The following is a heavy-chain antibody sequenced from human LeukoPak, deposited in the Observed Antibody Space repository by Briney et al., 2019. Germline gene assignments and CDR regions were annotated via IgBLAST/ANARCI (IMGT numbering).Heavy chain of an antibody. V-gene: IGHV1-8*03. CDR1: GYTFTSYD. CDR3: ARVGLYYCDSSGYYYPL. CDR2: MNPNSGNT. Sequence: GASVKVSCKASGYTFTSYDINWVRQATGQGLEWMGWMNPNSGNTGYAQKFQGRVTITRNTSISTAYMELSSLRSEDTAVYYCARVGLYYCDSSGYYYPLWGQGTLVTVSS. D-gene: IGHD3-22*01. J-gene: IGHJ4*02.